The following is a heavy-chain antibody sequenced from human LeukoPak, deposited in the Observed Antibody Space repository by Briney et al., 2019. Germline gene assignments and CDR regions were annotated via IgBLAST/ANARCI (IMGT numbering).Heavy chain of an antibody. Sequence: PGGSLRLSCAASGFTFSSYAMSWVRQAPGKGLEWVSAISGSGGSTYYADSVKGRFTISRDNSKNTLYLQMNSLRAEDTAVYYCAKPIDPYGGISGVDYWGQGTLVTVSS. CDR3: AKPIDPYGGISGVDY. CDR1: GFTFSSYA. CDR2: ISGSGGST. V-gene: IGHV3-23*01. D-gene: IGHD4-23*01. J-gene: IGHJ4*02.